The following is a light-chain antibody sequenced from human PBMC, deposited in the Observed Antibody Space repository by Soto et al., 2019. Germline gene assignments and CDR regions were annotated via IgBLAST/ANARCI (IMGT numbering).Light chain of an antibody. J-gene: IGKJ1*01. CDR3: QQSNNWPRT. V-gene: IGKV3-15*01. CDR2: GAS. CDR1: QSVSSN. Sequence: EIAMTQSPATLSVSPGERATLSCRASQSVSSNLAWYQQKPGQAPRLLIYGASTRATGIPARFSGSGSGTEFSLTISSLQSEDFAVYYCQQSNNWPRTFGQGTKVDIK.